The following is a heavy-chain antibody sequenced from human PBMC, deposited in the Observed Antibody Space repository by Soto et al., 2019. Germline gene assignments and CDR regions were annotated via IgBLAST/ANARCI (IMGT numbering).Heavy chain of an antibody. CDR1: GGTFSSYA. J-gene: IGHJ6*02. D-gene: IGHD2-21*02. CDR3: ARVSCGGACYEDYYYFGMDV. Sequence: VQLVQSGAEVKKPGSSVKVSCKASGGTFSSYAISWVRQAPGQGLEWMGRIIPIFGTANYAQKFQGRVTITADESTSTAYMVLSSLRSEETAVYYCARVSCGGACYEDYYYFGMDVWGQGTTFTVSS. CDR2: IIPIFGTA. V-gene: IGHV1-69*01.